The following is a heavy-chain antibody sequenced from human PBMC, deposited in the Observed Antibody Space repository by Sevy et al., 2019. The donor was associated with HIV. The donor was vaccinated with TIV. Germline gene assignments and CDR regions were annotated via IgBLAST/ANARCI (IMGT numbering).Heavy chain of an antibody. CDR2: IIPIFGTA. Sequence: ASVKVSCKASGGTFSSYAISWVRQAPGQGLEWMGGIIPIFGTANYAQKFQGRVTITADESTSTAYMELSSLRSEDTAMYYCARDGQFGGVVFDYWGQGTLVTVSS. D-gene: IGHD3-16*01. V-gene: IGHV1-69*13. J-gene: IGHJ4*02. CDR1: GGTFSSYA. CDR3: ARDGQFGGVVFDY.